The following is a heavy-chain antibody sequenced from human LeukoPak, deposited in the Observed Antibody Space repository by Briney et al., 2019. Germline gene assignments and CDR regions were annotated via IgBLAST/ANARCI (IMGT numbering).Heavy chain of an antibody. CDR3: ARLAGGDH. CDR1: GGSVSSGSYY. Sequence: SETLSLTCTVSGGSVSSGSYYWSWIRQPPGKGLEWIGYIYDSGSTNYNPSLKSRVTISVDTSKNQFSLKLSSVTAADTAVYYCARLAGGDHWGQGTLVTVSS. CDR2: IYDSGST. J-gene: IGHJ4*02. D-gene: IGHD3-16*01. V-gene: IGHV4-61*01.